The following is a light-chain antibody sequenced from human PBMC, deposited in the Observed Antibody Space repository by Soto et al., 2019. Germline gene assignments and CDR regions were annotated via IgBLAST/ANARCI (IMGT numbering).Light chain of an antibody. J-gene: IGKJ2*01. CDR2: AAS. CDR1: QTVTSY. CDR3: QQSYKTPHT. Sequence: DVQMTQSPSSLSASVGDSLTLTCRASQTVTSYLNWYQQKPGKAPKLLIYAASNLLSGVPSRFSGGGSGTNFTLTISSLQPEDFGTYYCQQSYKTPHTFGQGTKLETK. V-gene: IGKV1-39*01.